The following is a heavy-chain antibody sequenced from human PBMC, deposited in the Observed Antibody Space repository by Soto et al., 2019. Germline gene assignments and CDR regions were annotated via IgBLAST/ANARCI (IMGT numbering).Heavy chain of an antibody. CDR1: GYTFTSYY. V-gene: IGHV1-46*01. D-gene: IGHD2-2*01. CDR3: ATWGYCSSTSCYFRAYYYYMDV. CDR2: INPSGGST. Sequence: ASVKVSCKASGYTFTSYYMHWVRQAPGQGLEWMGIINPSGGSTSYAQKFQGRVTMTRNTSISTAYMELSSLRSEDTAVYYCATWGYCSSTSCYFRAYYYYMDVWGKGTTVTVSS. J-gene: IGHJ6*03.